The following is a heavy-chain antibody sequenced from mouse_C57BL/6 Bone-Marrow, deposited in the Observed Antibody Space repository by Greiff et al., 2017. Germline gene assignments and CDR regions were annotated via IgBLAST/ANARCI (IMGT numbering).Heavy chain of an antibody. Sequence: VQLQQSGAELVRPGTSVKVSCKASGYAFTNYLIEWVKQRPGQGLEWIGVINPGSGGTNYNEKFKGKATLTADKSSSTAYMQLSSLTSEDSAVYFCARSYIRGWFAYWGQGTLVTVSA. CDR2: INPGSGGT. D-gene: IGHD1-1*01. CDR1: GYAFTNYL. CDR3: ARSYIRGWFAY. J-gene: IGHJ3*01. V-gene: IGHV1-54*01.